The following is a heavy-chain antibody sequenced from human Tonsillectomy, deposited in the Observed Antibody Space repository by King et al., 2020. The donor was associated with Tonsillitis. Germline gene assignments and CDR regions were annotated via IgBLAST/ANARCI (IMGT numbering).Heavy chain of an antibody. V-gene: IGHV5-10-1*03. D-gene: IGHD5-24*01. CDR2: IDPSDSST. J-gene: IGHJ4*02. Sequence: VQLVESGAEVKKPGESLRISCKGSGYSFTNYWINWVRQMPGKGLEWMAKIDPSDSSTNYSPSFQGHVTISADKSLRTAYLQWNSLKTSDTAMYYCARLAGDGYRYWWLDYWGQGTLITVSS. CDR3: ARLAGDGYRYWWLDY. CDR1: GYSFTNYW.